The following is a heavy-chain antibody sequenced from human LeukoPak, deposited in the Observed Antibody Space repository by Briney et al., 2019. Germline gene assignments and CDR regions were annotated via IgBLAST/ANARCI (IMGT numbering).Heavy chain of an antibody. V-gene: IGHV3-30*12. J-gene: IGHJ4*02. D-gene: IGHD2-21*02. CDR1: GFTVNNYG. CDR2: MYSDGSTT. Sequence: GGSLRLSCAASGFTVNNYGVHWVRQAPGKGLEWVAVMYSDGSTTFYGDSVKGCFTISRDNTKNTLFLQMNSLRADDTAVYYCARLVVTGIDYWGQGALVTVSS. CDR3: ARLVVTGIDY.